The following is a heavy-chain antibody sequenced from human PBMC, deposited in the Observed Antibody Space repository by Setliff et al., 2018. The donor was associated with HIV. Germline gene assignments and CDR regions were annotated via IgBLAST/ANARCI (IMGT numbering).Heavy chain of an antibody. CDR2: MNTNSGNT. CDR1: GDTFTTYD. CDR3: ARDLSEYSSSSPSVWFDS. D-gene: IGHD6-6*01. J-gene: IGHJ5*01. Sequence: ASVKVSCKASGDTFTTYDINWVRQATGQGPEWIGWMNTNSGNTGYAQKFQVRVTMTRNTSISTAYMELSSLRSEDTAVYYCARDLSEYSSSSPSVWFDSWGQGTLVTVSS. V-gene: IGHV1-8*02.